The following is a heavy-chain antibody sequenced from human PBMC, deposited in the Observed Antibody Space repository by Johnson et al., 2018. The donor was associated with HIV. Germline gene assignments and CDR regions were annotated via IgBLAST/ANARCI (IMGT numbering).Heavy chain of an antibody. CDR2: IGADGDT. CDR3: AKCIWGSSLIDVFDI. J-gene: IGHJ3*02. V-gene: IGHV3-NL1*01. Sequence: QVQLVESGGGVVQPGRSLGLSCAASGFTFSSSAMHWVHQAPVKGLEWVSVIGADGDTYYPGSVKGRFTISRDNSKNTRYLQMNSLRAEDTAIYYCAKCIWGSSLIDVFDIWGQGTMVTVSS. D-gene: IGHD3-16*01. CDR1: GFTFSSSA.